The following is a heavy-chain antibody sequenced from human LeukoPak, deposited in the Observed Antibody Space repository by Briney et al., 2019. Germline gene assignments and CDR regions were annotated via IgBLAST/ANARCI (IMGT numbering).Heavy chain of an antibody. CDR3: AREGNYYDSSGYPHFDY. Sequence: ASVKVSCKASGYTFTSYYMHWVRQAPGQGLEWMGIINPSGGSTNYAQKFQGRVTMTRDTSTSTVYMELSSLRSEDTAVYYCAREGNYYDSSGYPHFDYWGQGTLVTVSS. CDR2: INPSGGST. V-gene: IGHV1-46*01. J-gene: IGHJ4*02. CDR1: GYTFTSYY. D-gene: IGHD3-22*01.